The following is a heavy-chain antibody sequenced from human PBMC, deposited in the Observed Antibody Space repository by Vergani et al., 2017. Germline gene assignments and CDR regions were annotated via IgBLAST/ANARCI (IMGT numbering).Heavy chain of an antibody. D-gene: IGHD5-12*01. CDR3: ARDGAYSGYSYYFDY. CDR2: ISYDGSNK. J-gene: IGHJ4*02. V-gene: IGHV3-30-3*01. Sequence: QVQMVESGGGVVQPGRSLRLSCAASGFTVSSYAMHWVRQAPGKGLEWVAVISYDGSNKYYADSVKGRFTISRDNSKNTLYLQMNSLRAEDTAVYYCARDGAYSGYSYYFDYWGQGTLVTVSS. CDR1: GFTVSSYA.